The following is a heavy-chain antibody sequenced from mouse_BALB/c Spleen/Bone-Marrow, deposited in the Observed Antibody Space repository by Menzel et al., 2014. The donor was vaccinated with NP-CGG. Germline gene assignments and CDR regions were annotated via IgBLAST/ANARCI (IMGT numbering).Heavy chain of an antibody. J-gene: IGHJ4*01. CDR2: IYTGDGST. D-gene: IGHD3-3*01. V-gene: IGHV1S56*01. CDR1: GYSFTDYD. CDR3: ARGGIGRSLDY. Sequence: VQLQQSGPELVKPGTLVKISCKASGYSFTDYDINWVKKRPGQGLEWIGWIYTGDGSTKYNEKFKGKATLTADRSSSTAYMQLSSLTSESSAVYFCARGGIGRSLDYWGQGTSVTVSS.